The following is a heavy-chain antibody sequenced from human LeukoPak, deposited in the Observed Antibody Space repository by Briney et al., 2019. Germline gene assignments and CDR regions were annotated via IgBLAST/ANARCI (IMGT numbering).Heavy chain of an antibody. CDR3: ARVDPGSYLMFYYVDF. CDR1: GFTFSNHN. D-gene: IGHD3-10*01. J-gene: IGHJ4*02. Sequence: GGSLRLSCAASGFTFSNHNMNWVRQAPGKGLEWVSSISTSSSYIYYADSVKGRFTISRDNAKNSLYLQMNSLRAEDTAVYYCARVDPGSYLMFYYVDFWGQGTLVTVSS. CDR2: ISTSSSYI. V-gene: IGHV3-21*01.